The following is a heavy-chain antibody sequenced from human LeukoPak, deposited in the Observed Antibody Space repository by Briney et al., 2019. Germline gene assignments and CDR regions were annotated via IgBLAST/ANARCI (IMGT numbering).Heavy chain of an antibody. CDR2: INTDGRTT. V-gene: IGHV3-74*01. J-gene: IGHJ4*02. CDR1: GFTFSNYW. CDR3: ARGGLEPVDY. D-gene: IGHD5-24*01. Sequence: GGSLRLSCAVSGFTFSNYWMHWVRQAPGMGLVWVSRINTDGRTTSYADSVKGRFTISRDNAKNILYLEVNSLRADDTAVYYCARGGLEPVDYWGQGTLVTVSS.